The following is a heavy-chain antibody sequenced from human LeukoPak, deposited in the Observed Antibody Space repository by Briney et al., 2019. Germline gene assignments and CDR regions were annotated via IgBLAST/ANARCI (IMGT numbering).Heavy chain of an antibody. J-gene: IGHJ4*02. D-gene: IGHD4-17*01. Sequence: SVKVSCKASGGTFSSYAISWVRQAPGQGLEWMGRIIPILGIANYAQKFQGRVTITADKSTSTAYMELSSLRSEDTAVYYRAREDYGDPKGFDHWGQGTLVTVSS. V-gene: IGHV1-69*04. CDR1: GGTFSSYA. CDR3: AREDYGDPKGFDH. CDR2: IIPILGIA.